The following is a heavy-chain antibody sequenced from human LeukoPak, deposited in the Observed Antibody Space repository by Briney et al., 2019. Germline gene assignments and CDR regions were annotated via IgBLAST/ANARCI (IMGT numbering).Heavy chain of an antibody. CDR1: GGTFSSYA. J-gene: IGHJ6*02. CDR3: AREAVAAHPYYYYGMDV. V-gene: IGHV1-18*01. Sequence: ASVKVSCKASGGTFSSYAISWVRQAPGQGLEWMGWISAYNGNTNYAQKLQGRVTMTTDTSTSTAYMELRSLRSDDTAVYYCAREAVAAHPYYYYGMDVWGQGTTVTVSS. CDR2: ISAYNGNT. D-gene: IGHD6-19*01.